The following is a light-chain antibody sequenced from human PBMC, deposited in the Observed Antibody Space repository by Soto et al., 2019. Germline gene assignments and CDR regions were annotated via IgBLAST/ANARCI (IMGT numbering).Light chain of an antibody. Sequence: EIVLTQSPATLSLSPGERATLSCRASQSVSSYLAWYQQKPGQAPRLLIYDASNRATGIPARFSGSGSGTYFTLTISSLEPEVFAVYYCQQRSNWPLITFGQGTRLEIK. J-gene: IGKJ5*01. CDR1: QSVSSY. CDR2: DAS. V-gene: IGKV3-11*01. CDR3: QQRSNWPLIT.